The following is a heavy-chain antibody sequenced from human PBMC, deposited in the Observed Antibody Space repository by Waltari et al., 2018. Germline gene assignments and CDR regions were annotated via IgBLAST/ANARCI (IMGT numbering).Heavy chain of an antibody. J-gene: IGHJ4*02. CDR2: IYSGGST. CDR3: ASRIMVGFDY. Sequence: EVQLVESGGGLVQPGGSLRLSCAASKIHVRNNYMSWFRQSPGKGLQWVATIYSGGSTNYADSLKGRFAISRDNSKNTLYLQMNSLRAEDTAVYYCASRIMVGFDYWGQGTLVTVSS. V-gene: IGHV3-66*01. CDR1: KIHVRNNY. D-gene: IGHD3-10*01.